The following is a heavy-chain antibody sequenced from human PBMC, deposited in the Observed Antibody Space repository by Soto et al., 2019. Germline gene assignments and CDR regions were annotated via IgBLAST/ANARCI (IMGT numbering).Heavy chain of an antibody. Sequence: QVQLVQSGAEVRKPGASVTVSCRSSGDSFNDYYIHWVRQAPGQGFEWMGWINPNGGVTKYAQKFQGWVSMTRDTSIRTVYMQLSRLKSDDTAVYYCARESGGATATLDYSYFYMDVWGTGTTLTVSS. CDR2: INPNGGVT. D-gene: IGHD5-12*01. CDR3: ARESGGATATLDYSYFYMDV. J-gene: IGHJ6*03. V-gene: IGHV1-2*04. CDR1: GDSFNDYY.